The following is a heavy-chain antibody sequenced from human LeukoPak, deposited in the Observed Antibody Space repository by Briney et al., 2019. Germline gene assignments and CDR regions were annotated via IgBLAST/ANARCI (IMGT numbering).Heavy chain of an antibody. Sequence: SETLSLTCTVSGGSISTYYWSWIRQPPGKGLEWIGYVYYSGSTNYKSSLQSRVSISVDTSKNLFSLKLRSVTAADTAVYYCAGHHPRNTVDFWGQGTLVTVSS. CDR2: VYYSGST. CDR1: GGSISTYY. V-gene: IGHV4-59*08. CDR3: AGHHPRNTVDF. D-gene: IGHD2/OR15-2a*01. J-gene: IGHJ4*02.